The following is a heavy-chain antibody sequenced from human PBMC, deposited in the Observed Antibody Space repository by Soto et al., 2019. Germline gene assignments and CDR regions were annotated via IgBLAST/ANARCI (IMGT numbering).Heavy chain of an antibody. D-gene: IGHD6-13*01. CDR2: IFYSGSI. CDR3: AGGYRQSGYSSSWVFDY. CDR1: GGSINSGGYY. V-gene: IGHV4-31*03. J-gene: IGHJ4*02. Sequence: QVQLQESGPGLVKPSQTLSLICTVSGGSINSGGYYWNWIRQHPGKGLEWIGYIFYSGSIYYNPCLSSRVTISADTSENQFSMNLSAVTAADTAVYFCAGGYRQSGYSSSWVFDYWGQGTLVNVSS.